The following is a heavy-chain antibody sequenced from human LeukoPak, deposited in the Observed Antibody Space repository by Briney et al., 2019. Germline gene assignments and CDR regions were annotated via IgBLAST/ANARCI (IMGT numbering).Heavy chain of an antibody. CDR3: AREGIAAAGTATWFDY. CDR2: ISGSGGST. D-gene: IGHD6-13*01. Sequence: GGSLRLSCAASGFTFSSCAMSWVRQAPGKGLEWVSAISGSGGSTYYADSVKGRFTISRDNSKNTLYLQMNSLRAEDTAVYYCAREGIAAAGTATWFDYWGQGTLVTVSS. V-gene: IGHV3-23*01. CDR1: GFTFSSCA. J-gene: IGHJ4*02.